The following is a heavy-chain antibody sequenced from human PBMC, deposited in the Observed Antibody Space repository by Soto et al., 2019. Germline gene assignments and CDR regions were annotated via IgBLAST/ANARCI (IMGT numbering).Heavy chain of an antibody. CDR1: GFTFGDYA. V-gene: IGHV3-49*03. Sequence: PGGSLRLSCTASGFTFGDYAMSWFRQAPGKGLEWVGFIRSKAYGGTTEYAASVKGRFTISRDDSKSIAYLQMNSLKTEDTAVYYCTLERRDYYYYGMDVWGQGTTVTVSS. CDR3: TLERRDYYYYGMDV. J-gene: IGHJ6*02. D-gene: IGHD1-1*01. CDR2: IRSKAYGGTT.